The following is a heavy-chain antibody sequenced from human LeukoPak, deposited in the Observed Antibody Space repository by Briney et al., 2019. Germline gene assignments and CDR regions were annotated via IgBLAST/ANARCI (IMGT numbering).Heavy chain of an antibody. CDR2: ISGSGGNT. V-gene: IGHV3-23*01. D-gene: IGHD1-26*01. Sequence: GGPLRLSCAASGFTFSSYAMSWVRQAPGKGLEWVSGISGSGGNTDYADSVKGRFTTSRDNSKNTLYLQMNSLRAEDTAVYYCAGVGAMSRGAFDIWGQGTMVTVSS. CDR1: GFTFSSYA. J-gene: IGHJ3*02. CDR3: AGVGAMSRGAFDI.